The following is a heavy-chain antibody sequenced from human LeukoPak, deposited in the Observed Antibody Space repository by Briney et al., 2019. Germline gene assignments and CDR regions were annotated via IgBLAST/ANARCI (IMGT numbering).Heavy chain of an antibody. V-gene: IGHV3-49*04. CDR2: IRSKAYGGTT. D-gene: IGHD3-3*01. J-gene: IGHJ4*02. CDR3: TSEHFDFWSGYQYYFDY. CDR1: GFTFGDYA. Sequence: PGGSLRLSCTASGFTFGDYAMSWVRQAPGKGLEWVGFIRSKAYGGTTEYAASVKGRFTISRDDSKSIAYLQMNSLKTEDTAVYYCTSEHFDFWSGYQYYFDYWRQGTLVTVSS.